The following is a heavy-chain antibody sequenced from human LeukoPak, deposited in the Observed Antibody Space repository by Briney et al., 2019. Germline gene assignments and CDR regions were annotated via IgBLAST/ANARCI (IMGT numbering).Heavy chain of an antibody. J-gene: IGHJ4*02. CDR3: ASLGYCGGDCYPFDY. CDR2: INSDGSST. CDR1: GFTFSSYW. D-gene: IGHD2-21*02. V-gene: IGHV3-74*01. Sequence: PGGSLRLSCEASGFTFSSYWMHWVRQAPGKGLVWVSRINSDGSSTNYAASVKGRFTISRDNAKNTLYLQMNSLRAEDTAVYYCASLGYCGGDCYPFDYWGQGTLVTVSS.